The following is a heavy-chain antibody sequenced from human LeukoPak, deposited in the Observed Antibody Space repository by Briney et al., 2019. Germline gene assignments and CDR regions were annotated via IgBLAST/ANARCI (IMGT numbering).Heavy chain of an antibody. CDR1: GYTFTSYD. CDR2: VNPNSGNT. D-gene: IGHD2-15*01. V-gene: IGHV1-8*01. J-gene: IGHJ6*03. Sequence: ASVKVSCKASGYTFTSYDINWVRQATGQGLEWMGWVNPNSGNTGYAQKFQGRVTMTRNTSISTAYMELSSLRSEDTAVYYCARTQSALGYCSGGSCYNHYYYYYMDVWGKGTTVAVSS. CDR3: ARTQSALGYCSGGSCYNHYYYYYMDV.